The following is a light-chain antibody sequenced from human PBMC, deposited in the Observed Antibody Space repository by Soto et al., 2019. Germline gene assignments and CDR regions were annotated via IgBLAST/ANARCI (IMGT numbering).Light chain of an antibody. CDR3: RSYDSSLSAYV. CDR1: SSNLEADYD. J-gene: IGLJ1*01. Sequence: QSVLTQPPSVSGAPGQRVTISCTGSSSNLEADYDVHWYQLLPGTAPKLLIYGNINRPSGVPDRFSGSKSATSASLAITGLQAEDEADYYCRSYDSSLSAYVFGAGTKVTVL. CDR2: GNI. V-gene: IGLV1-40*01.